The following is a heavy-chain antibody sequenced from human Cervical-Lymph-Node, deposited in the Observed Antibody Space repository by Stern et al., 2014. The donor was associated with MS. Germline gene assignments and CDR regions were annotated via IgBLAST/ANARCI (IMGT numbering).Heavy chain of an antibody. CDR2: DDPNGGRD. CDR1: GYTFSDHY. Sequence: QVQLVQSGAEVRKPGASVKISCRASGYTFSDHYIHWMRQAPGQGLGWMAIDDPNGGRDSVAQRYKGRVILTRGTSTTTVYMELSNLTSEDTAVYYCARDGPPIQVAAAGTYFDFWGQGTLVTVSS. CDR3: ARDGPPIQVAAAGTYFDF. V-gene: IGHV1-46*01. J-gene: IGHJ4*02. D-gene: IGHD6-13*01.